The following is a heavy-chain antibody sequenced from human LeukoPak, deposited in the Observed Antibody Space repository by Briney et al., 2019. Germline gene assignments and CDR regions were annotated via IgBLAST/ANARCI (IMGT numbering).Heavy chain of an antibody. J-gene: IGHJ5*02. Sequence: SETLSLTCIVSGGSIARGVYSWTWLRQPPGKGLEWIGGIYETGNSHYNPSLKSRVTISVDFAKNHFSLSLTTVTAADTAVYYCARRTGWVDPWGQGTLVTVSS. V-gene: IGHV4-30-2*01. CDR2: IYETGNS. CDR3: ARRTGWVDP. CDR1: GGSIARGVYS.